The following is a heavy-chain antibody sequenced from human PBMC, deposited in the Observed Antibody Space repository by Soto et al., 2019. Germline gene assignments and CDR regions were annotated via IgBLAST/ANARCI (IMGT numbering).Heavy chain of an antibody. J-gene: IGHJ6*02. CDR1: GYSFTSYW. Sequence: GESLKISCKGSGYSFTSYWIGWVRQMPGKGLEWMGIIYPGDSDTRYSPSFEGHVTISADKSITTAYLQWSSLKASDTAMYYCARPSYSSSRYYGMDVWGQGTTVTVSS. CDR3: ARPSYSSSRYYGMDV. CDR2: IYPGDSDT. V-gene: IGHV5-51*01. D-gene: IGHD6-6*01.